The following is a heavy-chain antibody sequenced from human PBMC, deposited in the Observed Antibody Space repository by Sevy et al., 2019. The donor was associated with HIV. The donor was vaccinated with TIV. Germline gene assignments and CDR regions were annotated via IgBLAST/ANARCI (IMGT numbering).Heavy chain of an antibody. Sequence: SETLSLTCAVSGGSISSSNWWSWVRQPPGKGLEWIGEVYHSGTTNYNPSLKSRVTISVDTSKNQFSLKLSSVTAADTAVYYCARDLGTTGTWVFVDYGMDVWGQGTTVTVSS. CDR2: VYHSGTT. CDR3: ARDLGTTGTWVFVDYGMDV. D-gene: IGHD1-1*01. J-gene: IGHJ6*02. CDR1: GGSISSSNW. V-gene: IGHV4-4*02.